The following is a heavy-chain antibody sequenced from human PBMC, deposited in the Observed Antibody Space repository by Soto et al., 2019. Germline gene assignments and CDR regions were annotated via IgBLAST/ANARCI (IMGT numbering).Heavy chain of an antibody. D-gene: IGHD2-8*01. J-gene: IGHJ6*03. Sequence: GGSLRLSCAASGFTVSSNYMSWVRQAPGKGLEWVSVIYSGGSTYYADSVKGRFTISRDNSKNTLYLQMNSLRAEDTAVYYCARDLCTNGVCYYYYYYYMDVWGKGTTVTVSS. V-gene: IGHV3-53*01. CDR2: IYSGGST. CDR1: GFTVSSNY. CDR3: ARDLCTNGVCYYYYYYYMDV.